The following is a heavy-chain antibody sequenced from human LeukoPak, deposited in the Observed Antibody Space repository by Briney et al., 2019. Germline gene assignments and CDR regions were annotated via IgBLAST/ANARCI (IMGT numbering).Heavy chain of an antibody. CDR2: IWHDASDI. J-gene: IGHJ5*02. D-gene: IGHD3-10*01. CDR1: GFVFSTSV. Sequence: GRSLRLPCAASGFVFSTSVMHWVRQAPGKGLEWVALIWHDASDIYYADSVKGRFTISRDNSKNTLYLQTHSLRTEDTGVYYCVKDHLVRGVMASWGQGTLVTVSS. CDR3: VKDHLVRGVMAS. V-gene: IGHV3-33*03.